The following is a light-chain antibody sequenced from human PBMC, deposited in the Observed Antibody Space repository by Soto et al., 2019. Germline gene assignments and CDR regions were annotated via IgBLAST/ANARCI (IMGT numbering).Light chain of an antibody. V-gene: IGKV1-6*01. CDR1: QGIRND. J-gene: IGKJ1*01. CDR3: LQDHSYPWT. Sequence: AIQLTQSPSSLSASVGDRVSITCRASQGIRNDLGWYQHKPGQAPKLLIHGASSLQSGVPSRFSGSASGTEFTLTSSSLQPEDLASYYCLQDHSYPWTFGQGTKVEI. CDR2: GAS.